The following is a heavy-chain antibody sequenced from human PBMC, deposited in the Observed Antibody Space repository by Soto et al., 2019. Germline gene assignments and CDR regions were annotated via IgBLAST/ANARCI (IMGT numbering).Heavy chain of an antibody. CDR2: IYYSGST. V-gene: IGHV4-39*01. J-gene: IGHJ4*02. CDR1: GGSISSSSYY. Sequence: SETLSLTCTVSGGSISSSSYYWGWIRQPPGKGLERIGSIYYSGSTYYNPSLKSRVTISVDTSKNQFSLKLSSVTAADTAVYYCAFCGPTTYFAGGFDYWGQGTLVTVSS. D-gene: IGHD2-21*01. CDR3: AFCGPTTYFAGGFDY.